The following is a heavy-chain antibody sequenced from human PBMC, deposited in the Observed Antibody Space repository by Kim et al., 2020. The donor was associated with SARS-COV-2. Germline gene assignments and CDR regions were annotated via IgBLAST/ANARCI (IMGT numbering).Heavy chain of an antibody. CDR3: ASGYCSGGGCYQTSFDY. J-gene: IGHJ4*01. CDR2: ISYDGSNK. Sequence: GGSLRLSCAASGFTFSSYGMHWVRQAPGKGLEWVAGISYDGSNKYYADSVKGRFTISRDNSKNTLYLQMNSLRAEDTAVYYCASGYCSGGGCYQTSFDY. CDR1: GFTFSSYG. D-gene: IGHD2-15*01. V-gene: IGHV3-30*03.